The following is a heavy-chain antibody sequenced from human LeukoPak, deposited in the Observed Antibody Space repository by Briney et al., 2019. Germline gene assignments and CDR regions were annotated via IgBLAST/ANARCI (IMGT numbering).Heavy chain of an antibody. Sequence: PVGCLRVSSAAPVFTPSDHWMCRVRAAPRGGLEWVANIKQDGSETYYVDSVRGRFTISRDNAKKSLYLQMNSLRAEDTAVYYCARDFWGAYRVDYFDYWGQGTLVTVSS. J-gene: IGHJ4*02. CDR3: ARDFWGAYRVDYFDY. CDR2: IKQDGSET. V-gene: IGHV3-7*01. D-gene: IGHD3-3*01. CDR1: VFTPSDHW.